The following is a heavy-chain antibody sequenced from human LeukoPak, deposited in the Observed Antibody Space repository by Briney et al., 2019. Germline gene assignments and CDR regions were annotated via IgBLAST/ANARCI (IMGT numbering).Heavy chain of an antibody. J-gene: IGHJ4*02. Sequence: APVKVSCKVSIYMLTKMSMHWVRQLPGKGLEWMGGFDPGDGERILAQKFQGRMTMTEDTSTDTAYMELSSLRSDDTGVYYCATETVGYFDFWGQGTLVTVSS. CDR2: FDPGDGER. CDR1: IYMLTKMS. D-gene: IGHD4-17*01. V-gene: IGHV1-24*01. CDR3: ATETVGYFDF.